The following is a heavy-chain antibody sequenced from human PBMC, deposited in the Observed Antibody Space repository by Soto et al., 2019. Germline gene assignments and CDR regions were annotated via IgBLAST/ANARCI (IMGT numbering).Heavy chain of an antibody. CDR2: IYPGDSDT. V-gene: IGHV5-51*01. J-gene: IGHJ4*02. Sequence: PGESLKISCKGSGYSFTSYWIGWVRQMPGKGLEWMGIIYPGDSDTRYSPSFQGQVTISADKSISTAYLQWSSLKASDTAMYYCARCPYSSSWYAHFDYWGQATLVTVSS. CDR1: GYSFTSYW. CDR3: ARCPYSSSWYAHFDY. D-gene: IGHD6-13*01.